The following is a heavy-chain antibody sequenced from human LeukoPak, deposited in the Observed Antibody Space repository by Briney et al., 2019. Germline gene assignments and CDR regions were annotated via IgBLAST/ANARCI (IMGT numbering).Heavy chain of an antibody. CDR3: TLFAITIFEVSI. V-gene: IGHV3-73*01. CDR2: IRSKANSYAT. J-gene: IGHJ3*02. Sequence: PGGSLRLSCAASGFTFSGSAMHWVRQASGKGLEWVGRIRSKANSYATAYAASVNGRFTISRDDSKNTVYLQMNSLKTEDTAVYYCTLFAITIFEVSIWGQGTMVTVSS. CDR1: GFTFSGSA. D-gene: IGHD3-3*01.